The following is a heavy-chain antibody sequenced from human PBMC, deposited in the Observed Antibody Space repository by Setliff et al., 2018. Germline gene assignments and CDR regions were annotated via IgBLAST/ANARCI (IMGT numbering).Heavy chain of an antibody. CDR2: ISAYNGNT. J-gene: IGHJ5*02. D-gene: IGHD3-3*01. CDR3: ARETRDPTYYNFLSGYEVGAFDP. CDR1: GYTFTSYG. Sequence: ASVKVSCKASGYTFTSYGISWVRQAPGQGLEWMGWISAYNGNTNYAQKLQGRVTMTTDTSTSTAYIELRSRKSDDTAVYSCARETRDPTYYNFLSGYEVGAFDPWGQGTLVTVSS. V-gene: IGHV1-18*01.